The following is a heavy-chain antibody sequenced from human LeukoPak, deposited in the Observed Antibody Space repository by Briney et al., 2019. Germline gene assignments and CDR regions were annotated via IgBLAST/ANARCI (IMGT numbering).Heavy chain of an antibody. CDR3: ARCADNSRWYIDS. V-gene: IGHV4-59*01. CDR2: IYYSGST. CDR1: GGSISASY. Sequence: SETQSLTCTVSGGSISASYWSWIRQPPGKGLEWIGYIYYSGSTNYNPSLKSRVTISVDTSKNQFSLKLSSVTAADAAVYYCARCADNSRWYIDSWGLGTMVTLSS. J-gene: IGHJ4*02. D-gene: IGHD6-19*01.